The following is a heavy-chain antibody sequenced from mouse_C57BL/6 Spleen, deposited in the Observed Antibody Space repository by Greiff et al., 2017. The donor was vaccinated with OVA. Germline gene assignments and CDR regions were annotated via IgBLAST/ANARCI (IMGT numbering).Heavy chain of an antibody. D-gene: IGHD5-1-1*01. V-gene: IGHV3-6*01. J-gene: IGHJ4*01. CDR3: AQIPFYYAMDY. CDR1: GYSIPSGYY. Sequence: EVQLQESGPGLVTPSQSLSLTCSVTGYSIPSGYYWNWIRQFPGNKLEWMGYISYDGSNNSKPSPKNRISITRDTSKNQFFLKLNSGTTEDTATYYCAQIPFYYAMDYWGQGTSVTVSA. CDR2: ISYDGSN.